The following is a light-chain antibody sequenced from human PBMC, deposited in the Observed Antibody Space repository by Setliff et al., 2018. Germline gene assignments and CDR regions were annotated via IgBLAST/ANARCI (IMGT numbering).Light chain of an antibody. J-gene: IGLJ1*01. CDR2: EVS. V-gene: IGLV2-14*01. CDR3: NSYTSSRTYV. CDR1: RSDVGGYNY. Sequence: QSALTQPASVSGSPGQSITISCTGTRSDVGGYNYVSWYQQHPGKVPKLMIYEVSNRPSGVSNRFSGSKSGNTASLTISGLQAEDEADYYCNSYTSSRTYVFGTGTKVTVL.